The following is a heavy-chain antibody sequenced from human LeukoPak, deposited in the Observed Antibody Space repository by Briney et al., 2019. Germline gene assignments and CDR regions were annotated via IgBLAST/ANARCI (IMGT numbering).Heavy chain of an antibody. Sequence: GGSLRLSCAASGFTFSSYAMSWGRQAPGQGRGGVSAISGSGGSTYYADSVKGRFTISRDNSKNTLYLQMNSLRDEDTAVYYCAKSIAAAGIPPKDYWGQGTLVTVSS. CDR3: AKSIAAAGIPPKDY. V-gene: IGHV3-23*01. J-gene: IGHJ4*02. D-gene: IGHD6-13*01. CDR2: ISGSGGST. CDR1: GFTFSSYA.